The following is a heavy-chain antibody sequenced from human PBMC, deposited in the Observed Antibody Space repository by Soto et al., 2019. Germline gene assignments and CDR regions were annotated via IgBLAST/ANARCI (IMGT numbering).Heavy chain of an antibody. V-gene: IGHV3-74*01. J-gene: IGHJ6*02. Sequence: GGSLRLSCAASGFTFSSYWMHWVRQAPGKGLVWVSRINSDGSSTSYADSVKGRFTISRDNSKNTLYLQMNSLRAEDTAVYYCAKDVLRPTDGMDVWGQGTTVTV. CDR2: INSDGSST. CDR1: GFTFSSYW. D-gene: IGHD3-3*01. CDR3: AKDVLRPTDGMDV.